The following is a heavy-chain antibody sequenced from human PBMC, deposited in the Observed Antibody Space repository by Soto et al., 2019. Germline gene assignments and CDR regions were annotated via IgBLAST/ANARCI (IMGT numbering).Heavy chain of an antibody. J-gene: IGHJ4*02. CDR3: ARDRECSGGTCYNYFDY. Sequence: LSLTCTVSGGSISSGGYYWSWIRQHPGKGLEWIGYIYYSGSTYYNPSLKSRVTISVDTSKNQFSLKLSSVTAADTAVYYCARDRECSGGTCYNYFDYWGQGTLVTVSS. CDR1: GGSISSGGYY. CDR2: IYYSGST. V-gene: IGHV4-31*03. D-gene: IGHD2-15*01.